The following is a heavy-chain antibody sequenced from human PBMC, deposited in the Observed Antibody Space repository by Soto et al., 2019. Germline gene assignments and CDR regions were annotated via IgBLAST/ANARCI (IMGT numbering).Heavy chain of an antibody. CDR3: ARDRGVAPPVAGNTHYYYYMDV. D-gene: IGHD6-19*01. CDR2: ISGFNGNT. Sequence: QDQLVQSGAEVKKPGASVTVSCKASGYSFTNYGITWVRQAPGQGLEWMGWISGFNGNTHYAQKLQGRATMTTDASTSTAYMGRRSRRSDDPAWYYCARDRGVAPPVAGNTHYYYYMDVWGKGTTVTVSS. V-gene: IGHV1-18*01. CDR1: GYSFTNYG. J-gene: IGHJ6*03.